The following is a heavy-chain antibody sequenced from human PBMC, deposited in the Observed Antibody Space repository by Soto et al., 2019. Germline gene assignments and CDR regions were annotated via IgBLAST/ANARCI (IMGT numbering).Heavy chain of an antibody. D-gene: IGHD3-22*01. CDR2: IIPIFGTP. CDR1: GGSFSNYG. CDR3: ARGDATKIVVTTYYGLDV. Sequence: HVQVVQSGAEVKKLGSSVKVPCKASGGSFSNYGFSWVRQAPGQGLEWMGGIIPIFGTPHYAQKFRDRVTITADESTSTVYMEVSSLTSEDTAVYYCARGDATKIVVTTYYGLDVWGQGTTVTVSS. J-gene: IGHJ6*02. V-gene: IGHV1-69*12.